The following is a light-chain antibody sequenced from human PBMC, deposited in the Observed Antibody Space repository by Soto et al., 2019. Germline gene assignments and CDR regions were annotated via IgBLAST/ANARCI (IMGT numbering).Light chain of an antibody. CDR2: DVS. CDR3: HQYGSSPT. J-gene: IGKJ1*01. V-gene: IGKV3-20*01. Sequence: EIVLTQSPGTLSLSPGERATLSCRSSQSVSSNYLAWYQQKPDQAPRLVIYDVSGRATGIPARFSGSGSGTDFTLTISRLEPEDFAVYYCHQYGSSPTFGQGTKVEIK. CDR1: QSVSSNY.